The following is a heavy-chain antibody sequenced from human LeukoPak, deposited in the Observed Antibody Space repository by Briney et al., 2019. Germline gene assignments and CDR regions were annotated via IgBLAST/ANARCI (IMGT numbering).Heavy chain of an antibody. CDR1: GYTFTSHD. J-gene: IGHJ4*02. CDR3: ARGRRDSRQFDY. Sequence: ASVKVSCKASGYTFTSHDINWVRQATGQGLEWMGWMNPNSGNTGNAQKFQGRVTMTRNTSISTAYMELSSLRSEDTAVYYCARGRRDSRQFDYWGQGTLVTVSS. D-gene: IGHD3-10*01. V-gene: IGHV1-8*01. CDR2: MNPNSGNT.